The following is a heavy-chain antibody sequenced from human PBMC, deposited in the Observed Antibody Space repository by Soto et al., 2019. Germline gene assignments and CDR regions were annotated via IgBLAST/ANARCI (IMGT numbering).Heavy chain of an antibody. J-gene: IGHJ1*01. CDR1: GGSISSDYY. Sequence: QRQLQESGPGLVKPSETLSLTCTVSGGSISSDYYWGWIRQPPGKGLEWIGSIYHTGATYDHPSLKSRVTTSVDXXXNQXXXXXXXXXXXXXXXYFCAVSWYEKYFPHWGQGTLVTVSS. D-gene: IGHD6-13*01. V-gene: IGHV4-39*01. CDR2: IYHTGAT. CDR3: AVSWYEKYFPH.